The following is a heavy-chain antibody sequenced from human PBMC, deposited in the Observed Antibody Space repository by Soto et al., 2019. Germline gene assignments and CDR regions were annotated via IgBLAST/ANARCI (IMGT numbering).Heavy chain of an antibody. V-gene: IGHV4-61*01. D-gene: IGHD2-2*02. J-gene: IGHJ6*02. Sequence: QVQLQESGPGLVKPSETLSLTCTVSGGSVSSGSYYWSWIRQPPGKGLEWIGYIYYSGSTNYNPSLKSRLTISVDTSKNQFSLQLSSVTAADTAVYYCARGDIVVVPAAIYYYYYGMDVWGQGTTVTVSS. CDR3: ARGDIVVVPAAIYYYYYGMDV. CDR2: IYYSGST. CDR1: GGSVSSGSYY.